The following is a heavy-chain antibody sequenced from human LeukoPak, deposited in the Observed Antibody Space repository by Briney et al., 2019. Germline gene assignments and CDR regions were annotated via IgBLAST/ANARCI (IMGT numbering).Heavy chain of an antibody. D-gene: IGHD5-18*01. CDR2: ISSSSTI. CDR1: GFTFSSYS. V-gene: IGHV3-48*02. J-gene: IGHJ4*02. Sequence: PGGSLRLSCAASGFTFSSYSMNWVRQAPGKGLEWVSYISSSSTIYYADSVKGRFTISRDNAKNSLYLQMNSLRDEDTAVYYCARRGYSYGYDYWGQGTLVTVSS. CDR3: ARRGYSYGYDY.